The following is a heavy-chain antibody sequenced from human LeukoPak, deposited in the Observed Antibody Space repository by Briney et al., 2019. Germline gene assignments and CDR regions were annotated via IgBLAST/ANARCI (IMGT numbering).Heavy chain of an antibody. J-gene: IGHJ4*02. D-gene: IGHD3-3*01. Sequence: ASVKVSCKASGGTLSSYAISWVRQAPGQGLEWMGGIIPIFGTANYAQKFQGRVTITADESTSTAYMELSSLRSEDTAVYYCARDYYDFWSALDYWGQGTLVTVSS. V-gene: IGHV1-69*13. CDR3: ARDYYDFWSALDY. CDR1: GGTLSSYA. CDR2: IIPIFGTA.